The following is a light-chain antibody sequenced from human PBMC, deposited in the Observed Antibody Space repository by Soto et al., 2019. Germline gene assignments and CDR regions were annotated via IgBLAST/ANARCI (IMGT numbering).Light chain of an antibody. CDR1: QSVSSSY. CDR2: GAS. V-gene: IGKV3-20*01. CDR3: QQYGSSPPIT. Sequence: EIVLTQSPGTLSLSPWERATLSCRASQSVSSSYLAWYQQKPGQAPRLLIYGASSRATGIPDRFSGSGSGTDFTLTISRLEPEDFAVDYCQQYGSSPPITFGQGTRLEIK. J-gene: IGKJ5*01.